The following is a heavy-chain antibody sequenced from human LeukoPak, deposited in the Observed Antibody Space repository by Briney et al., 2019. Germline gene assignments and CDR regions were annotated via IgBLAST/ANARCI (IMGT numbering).Heavy chain of an antibody. D-gene: IGHD6-19*01. V-gene: IGHV4-59*08. CDR2: IHSSGST. CDR1: GGCITTYY. J-gene: IGHJ4*02. CDR3: ARHFYLSSTGWFYFDD. Sequence: SETLSLTCTVSGGCITTYYWSWIRQPPGKGLEWIGDIHSSGSTNYNPSLKSRVTISADTSENQFPLKLSSVTAADTAVYYCARHFYLSSTGWFYFDDWGQGILVTVSS.